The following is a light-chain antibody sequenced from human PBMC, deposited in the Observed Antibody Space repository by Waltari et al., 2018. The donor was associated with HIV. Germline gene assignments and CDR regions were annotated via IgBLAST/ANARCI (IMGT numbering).Light chain of an antibody. CDR3: QEANAFPHT. Sequence: DVQMAQSPSNVSAFVGDTVTLTCRASRDIASSLAWYQFKPGRLPKLLVYDAFNLAAGVPLRFGGSGSGTEFTLTITSLQPEDFATYYCQEANAFPHTFGGGTRVEMK. CDR2: DAF. V-gene: IGKV1-12*01. J-gene: IGKJ4*01. CDR1: RDIASS.